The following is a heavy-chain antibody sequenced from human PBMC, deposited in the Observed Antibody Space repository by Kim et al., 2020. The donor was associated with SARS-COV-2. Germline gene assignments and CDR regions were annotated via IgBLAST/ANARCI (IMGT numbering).Heavy chain of an antibody. CDR2: ISIDGSST. CDR1: GFTFSSYW. Sequence: GGSLRLSCAASGFTFSSYWMHWVRQAPGSGLVWVSRISIDGSSTSYADSVKGRFTISRDNAKNTLYLQMNSLRAEDTAVYYCARVPAGSSVAGNYGMDVWGQGTTVTVSS. J-gene: IGHJ6*02. V-gene: IGHV3-74*01. CDR3: ARVPAGSSVAGNYGMDV. D-gene: IGHD6-19*01.